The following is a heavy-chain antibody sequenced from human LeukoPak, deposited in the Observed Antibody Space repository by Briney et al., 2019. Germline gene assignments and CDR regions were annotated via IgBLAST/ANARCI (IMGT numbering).Heavy chain of an antibody. Sequence: PGGSLRLSCAASGFTVSSNYMSWVRQAPGKGLEWVSVIYSGGSTYYADSVKGRFTISRDNSKNTLYLQMNSLRAEDTAVYYCARASHDYRDYEDIFDYWGQGTLVTVSS. J-gene: IGHJ4*02. CDR2: IYSGGST. CDR1: GFTVSSNY. D-gene: IGHD4-17*01. V-gene: IGHV3-66*01. CDR3: ARASHDYRDYEDIFDY.